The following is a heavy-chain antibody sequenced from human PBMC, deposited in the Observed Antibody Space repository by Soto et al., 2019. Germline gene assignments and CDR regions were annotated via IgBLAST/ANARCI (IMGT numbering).Heavy chain of an antibody. D-gene: IGHD1-7*01. Sequence: SETLSLTCTVSGGSISSSSYYWGWIRQPPGKGLEWIGSIYYSGSTYYNPSLKSRVTISVDTSKNQFSLKLSSVTAADTAVYYCARTGTGDWFDPWGQGTLVTVSS. CDR1: GGSISSSSYY. V-gene: IGHV4-39*01. J-gene: IGHJ5*02. CDR3: ARTGTGDWFDP. CDR2: IYYSGST.